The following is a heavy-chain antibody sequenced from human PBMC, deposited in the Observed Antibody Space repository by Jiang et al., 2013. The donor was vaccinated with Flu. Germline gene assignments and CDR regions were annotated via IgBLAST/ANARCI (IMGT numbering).Heavy chain of an antibody. CDR1: GYRFTSYW. V-gene: IGHV5-51*01. CDR2: IYPADSET. J-gene: IGHJ6*02. CDR3: ARRGGVDV. Sequence: GAEVKKPGEFLRISCRGSGYRFTSYWIGWVRQMPGKGLEWMGTIYPADSETRYNPSFQGQVTISADKSISTAYLQWSSLKASDTAMYYCARRGGVDVWGQGTTVTVS.